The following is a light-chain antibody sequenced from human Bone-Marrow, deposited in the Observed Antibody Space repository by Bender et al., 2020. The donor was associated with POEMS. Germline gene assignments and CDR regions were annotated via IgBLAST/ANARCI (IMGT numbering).Light chain of an antibody. CDR2: DVT. J-gene: IGLJ1*01. CDR3: YSYAGTTTLYV. V-gene: IGLV2-14*03. Sequence: QSALTQPASVSGSPGQSVTISCSGTSSDVGGYNYVSWYQQHPGKAPKLMIYDVTYRPSGVSSRFSGSRSGNTASLTISGLQNEDEADYYCYSYAGTTTLYVFGSGTKVTVL. CDR1: SSDVGGYNY.